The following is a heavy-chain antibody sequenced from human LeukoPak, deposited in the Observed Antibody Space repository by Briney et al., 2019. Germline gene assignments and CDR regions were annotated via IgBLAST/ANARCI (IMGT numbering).Heavy chain of an antibody. Sequence: PSETLSLTCTVSGGSISSSTYYWGWIRQPPGKGLEWIGTIYYSGSTYYNPSLKNRITISVDTSKNQFSLNLSSVTATDTAVYYCARLGHSVTYYVDHYYFKYWGQGTLVTVSS. CDR2: IYYSGST. J-gene: IGHJ4*02. CDR3: ARLGHSVTYYVDHYYFKY. CDR1: GGSISSSTYY. D-gene: IGHD1-26*01. V-gene: IGHV4-39*01.